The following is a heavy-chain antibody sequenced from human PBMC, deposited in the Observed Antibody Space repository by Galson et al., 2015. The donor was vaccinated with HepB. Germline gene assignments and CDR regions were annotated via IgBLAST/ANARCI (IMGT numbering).Heavy chain of an antibody. CDR2: ISDDEGNK. CDR1: GFIFKNYG. Sequence: SLRLSCAASGFIFKNYGMQWVRQAPGQGLEWAAIISDDEGNKYSGDSVKGRFTISRDNSKNTLYLQMNTLGPEDTAVYYCAKDLFNSYSWNDGQGSYPHYGMDGWGQGTTVTVAS. J-gene: IGHJ6*02. D-gene: IGHD1-20*01. V-gene: IGHV3-30*18. CDR3: AKDLFNSYSWNDGQGSYPHYGMDG.